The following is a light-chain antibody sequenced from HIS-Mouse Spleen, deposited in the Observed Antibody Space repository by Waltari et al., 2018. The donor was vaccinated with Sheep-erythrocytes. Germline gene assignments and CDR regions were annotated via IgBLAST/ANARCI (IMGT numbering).Light chain of an antibody. J-gene: IGLJ2*01. V-gene: IGLV3-1*01. CDR2: QDS. CDR1: TLGDKY. CDR3: QAWDSSTAWNVV. Sequence: SYELTQPPSVSVSPGQTASITCSGDTLGDKYACWYQQKPGQSPVLVIYQDSKRPSGLPGRFSGSNSGNTATLTISGTQAMDEADYYCQAWDSSTAWNVVFGGGTKLTVL.